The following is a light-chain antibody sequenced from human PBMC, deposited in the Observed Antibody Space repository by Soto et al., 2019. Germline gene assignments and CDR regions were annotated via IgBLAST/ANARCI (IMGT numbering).Light chain of an antibody. CDR3: QQYNSYSGT. CDR1: QSVSSW. CDR2: DAS. J-gene: IGKJ1*01. Sequence: DVKMTQSPSSLSALVGDRVTITCRASQSVSSWLAWYQQKPGKAPKLLIYDASSLESGVPSRFSGSGSGTEFTLTISSLQPDDFATYYCQQYNSYSGTFGQGTKVDIK. V-gene: IGKV1-5*01.